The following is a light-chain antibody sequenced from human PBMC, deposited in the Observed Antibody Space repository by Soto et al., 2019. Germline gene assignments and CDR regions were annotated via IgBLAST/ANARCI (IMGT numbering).Light chain of an antibody. J-gene: IGKJ1*01. CDR1: QSISSW. CDR2: KAS. V-gene: IGKV1-5*03. Sequence: IQMTQSPSTLSASVGDRVTITCRASQSISSWLAWYQQKPGRAPKLLIYKASTLKSGVPSRFSVSGSGTEFTLTISSLQPDDFATYDCQHYNSYSEAFGQGTKVDIK. CDR3: QHYNSYSEA.